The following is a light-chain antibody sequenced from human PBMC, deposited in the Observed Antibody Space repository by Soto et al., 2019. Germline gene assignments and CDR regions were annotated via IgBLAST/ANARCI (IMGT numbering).Light chain of an antibody. CDR2: DVY. CDR1: SSDVGGYDY. J-gene: IGLJ3*02. CDR3: SSYTPTSTVV. V-gene: IGLV2-14*03. Sequence: QSALTQPASVSGSPGQSITISCTGTSSDVGGYDYVSWFQQYPGTAPSLMIYDVYRRPSGVSYRFSGSKSGNTASLTISGLQAEDEADYYCSSYTPTSTVVFGGGTKVTVL.